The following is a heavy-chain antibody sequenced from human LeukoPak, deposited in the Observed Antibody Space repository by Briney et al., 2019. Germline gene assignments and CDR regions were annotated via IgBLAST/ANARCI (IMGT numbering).Heavy chain of an antibody. CDR2: IIHTGRT. J-gene: IGHJ4*02. Sequence: SETLSLTCGVHGGSFSGYYWTWIRQSPGMGLEWIGEIIHTGRTNYNPSLTSRVSISVDTSKNQFSLELSSVTAADTAVYYCARGILVTVYAAFDYWGQGTLVTVSS. CDR3: ARGILVTVYAAFDY. CDR1: GGSFSGYY. D-gene: IGHD2/OR15-2a*01. V-gene: IGHV4-34*01.